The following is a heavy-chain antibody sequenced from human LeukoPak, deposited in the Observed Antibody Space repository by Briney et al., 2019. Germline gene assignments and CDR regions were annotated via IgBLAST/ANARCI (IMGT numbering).Heavy chain of an antibody. Sequence: GGSLRLSCAASGLTFSIYSMHWVRQAPGKGLEWVAVVSYDGTNKYYADSVKGRFTISRDNSENTLYLQMNSLRVEDTAVYYCASDRSEYYYYAMDVWGQGATVTVSS. CDR1: GLTFSIYS. V-gene: IGHV3-30-3*01. J-gene: IGHJ6*02. CDR3: ASDRSEYYYYAMDV. CDR2: VSYDGTNK.